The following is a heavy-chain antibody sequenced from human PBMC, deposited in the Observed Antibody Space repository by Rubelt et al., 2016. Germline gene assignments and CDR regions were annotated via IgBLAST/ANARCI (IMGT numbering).Heavy chain of an antibody. D-gene: IGHD6-13*01. V-gene: IGHV4-59*01. Sequence: QVQLQESGPGLVKPSETLSLTCTVSGGSISSYYWSWIRQPPGKGLEWIGYIYYSGSTNYNPSLKSRVTISVDTSKNQFSLKLSSVTAADTAVYYCARGVAAAGYLDYWGQGTLVTVSS. CDR1: GGSISSYY. CDR2: IYYSGST. CDR3: ARGVAAAGYLDY. J-gene: IGHJ4*02.